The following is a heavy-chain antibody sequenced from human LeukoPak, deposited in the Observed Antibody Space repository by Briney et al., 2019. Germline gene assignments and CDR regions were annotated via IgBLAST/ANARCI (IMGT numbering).Heavy chain of an antibody. CDR3: ANGKSDLFDY. V-gene: IGHV3-66*02. CDR1: GLAVSSNF. J-gene: IGHJ4*02. Sequence: PGGSLRLSCAASGLAVSSNFMSWVRQAPGKGLEWVSVIFSGGNTYYAESVKGRFTISRDNSKNTLYLQMDSLRVDDTAVYYCANGKSDLFDYWGQGTQVTVSS. CDR2: IFSGGNT.